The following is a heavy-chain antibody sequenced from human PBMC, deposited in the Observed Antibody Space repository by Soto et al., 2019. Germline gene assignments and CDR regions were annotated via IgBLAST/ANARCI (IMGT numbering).Heavy chain of an antibody. Sequence: ASVKVSCKASGFTFTSSAMQWVRQARGQRLEWIGWIGVGSGNTNYAQKFQERVTITRDMSTSTAYMELSSLRSEDTAVYYCAAASAYCGGDCYDAFDIWGQGTMVTVSS. V-gene: IGHV1-58*02. CDR2: IGVGSGNT. J-gene: IGHJ3*02. CDR3: AAASAYCGGDCYDAFDI. CDR1: GFTFTSSA. D-gene: IGHD2-21*02.